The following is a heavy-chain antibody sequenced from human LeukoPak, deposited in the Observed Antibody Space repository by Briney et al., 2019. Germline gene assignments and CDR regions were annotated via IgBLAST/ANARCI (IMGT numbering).Heavy chain of an antibody. CDR1: GFTFSSYS. CDR2: ISSSSSYI. Sequence: GGSLRLSCAASGFTFSSYSMNWVRQAPGKGLEWVSYISSSSSYIYYADSVKGRFTIFRDNAKNSLYLQMNSLRAEDTAVYYCARGTAIGPDYWGQGTLVTVSS. D-gene: IGHD2-21*02. CDR3: ARGTAIGPDY. J-gene: IGHJ4*02. V-gene: IGHV3-21*05.